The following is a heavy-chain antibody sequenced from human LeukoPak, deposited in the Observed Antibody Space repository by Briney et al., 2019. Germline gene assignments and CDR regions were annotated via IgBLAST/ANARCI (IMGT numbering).Heavy chain of an antibody. CDR3: ARYPVEGLVATILGIWFDP. J-gene: IGHJ5*02. Sequence: GESLKISCKGSGYSFTSYWIGWVRQMPGKGLEWMGIIYPGDSDTRYSPSFQGQVTISADKSISTAYLQWSSLKASDTAMYYCARYPVEGLVATILGIWFDPWGQGTLVTVSS. CDR2: IYPGDSDT. D-gene: IGHD5-12*01. V-gene: IGHV5-51*01. CDR1: GYSFTSYW.